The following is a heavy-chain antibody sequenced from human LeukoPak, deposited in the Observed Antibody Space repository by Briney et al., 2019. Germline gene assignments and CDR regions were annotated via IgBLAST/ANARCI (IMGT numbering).Heavy chain of an antibody. CDR1: GDSVSSNSAA. V-gene: IGHV6-1*01. CDR2: TYYRCKCYN. D-gene: IGHD3-16*02. CDR3: ARALQGNFDY. J-gene: IGHJ4*02. Sequence: SQTLSLTCAISGDSVSSNSAAWNWIRQSPSRGLEWLGRTYYRCKCYNDYALSVKSRITINPDASKNQFSLLLNSVAAEDAAVYYCARALQGNFDYWGQGTLVTVSS.